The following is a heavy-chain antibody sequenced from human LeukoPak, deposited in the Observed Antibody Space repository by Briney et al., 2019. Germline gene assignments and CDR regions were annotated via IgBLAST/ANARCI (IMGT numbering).Heavy chain of an antibody. J-gene: IGHJ4*02. CDR3: VRDMTGNYYDT. V-gene: IGHV3-64*01. D-gene: IGHD3-22*01. CDR2: VNSNGSNT. Sequence: GGSLRLSCAASGFTFSTYAMHWVRQAPGKGLEYVSAVNSNGSNTFYASSVKGRFTISRDNSKNTLYLQMGGLRAEDMALYYCVRDMTGNYYDTWGQGTLVTVSS. CDR1: GFTFSTYA.